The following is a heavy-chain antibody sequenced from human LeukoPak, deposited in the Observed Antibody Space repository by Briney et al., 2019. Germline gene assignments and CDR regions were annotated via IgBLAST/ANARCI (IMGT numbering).Heavy chain of an antibody. Sequence: GGSLRLSCAASGFTFSSYEMNWVRQAPGKGLEWGSFISSSGTTINQPDSVKGRFTISRDNAKNSVHLQMDNLRVEDTAVYYCARGWARAHPTGFEFDVWGQGTLVTVSS. CDR3: ARGWARAHPTGFEFDV. CDR1: GFTFSSYE. V-gene: IGHV3-48*03. J-gene: IGHJ4*02. CDR2: ISSSGTTI. D-gene: IGHD1-26*01.